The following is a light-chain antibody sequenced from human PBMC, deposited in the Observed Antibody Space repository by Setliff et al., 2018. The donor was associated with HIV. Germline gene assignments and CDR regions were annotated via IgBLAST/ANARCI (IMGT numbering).Light chain of an antibody. CDR1: STNVGKYDF. CDR2: EVT. V-gene: IGLV2-14*02. CDR3: TSYTSSSTLVV. J-gene: IGLJ2*01. Sequence: QSALTQPASVSGSPGQSITISCTGNSTNVGKYDFVSWYRQYPGKAPELTIYEVTKRPSGVSKRFSGSKSGNTASLTISGLRAEDEANYCCTSYTSSSTLVVFGGGTKVTVL.